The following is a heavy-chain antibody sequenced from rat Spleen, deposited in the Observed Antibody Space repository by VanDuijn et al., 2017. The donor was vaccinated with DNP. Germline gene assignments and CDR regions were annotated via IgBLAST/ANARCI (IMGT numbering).Heavy chain of an antibody. Sequence: EVQLVESGGDLVQPGRSLKLSCAASGFTFSYYGMAWVRQAPKKGLEWVAAISPSGFRTYYLDSVKGRFTISRDNAKNTQYLQMDSLRSEDTATYYCARRGDGYKYFDYWGQGVMVTVSS. CDR3: ARRGDGYKYFDY. J-gene: IGHJ2*01. V-gene: IGHV5S13*01. CDR1: GFTFSYYG. D-gene: IGHD1-4*01. CDR2: ISPSGFRT.